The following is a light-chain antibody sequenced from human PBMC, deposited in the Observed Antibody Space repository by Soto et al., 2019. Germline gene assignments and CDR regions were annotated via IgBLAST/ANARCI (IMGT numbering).Light chain of an antibody. CDR2: DVT. J-gene: IGLJ1*01. CDR3: SSFTSSIAAV. V-gene: IGLV2-14*01. Sequence: SVLSQPASVSGTPGQSITISCTGTSSEVGGYNSVSWYRREPGKAPILNIYDVTSRPSGVSNRFSGSKSGNTASLTISRLQSEDEADYHCSSFTSSIAAVVGTGTKGTVL. CDR1: SSEVGGYNS.